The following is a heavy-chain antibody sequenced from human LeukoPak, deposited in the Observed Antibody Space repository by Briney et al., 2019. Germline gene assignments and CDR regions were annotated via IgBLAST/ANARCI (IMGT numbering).Heavy chain of an antibody. CDR3: AKGLESELLYYYYYMDV. J-gene: IGHJ6*03. V-gene: IGHV3-23*01. D-gene: IGHD1-1*01. CDR2: ISGSGGST. Sequence: GGSLRLSCAASGFTFSSYAMSWVHQAPGKGLEWVSAISGSGGSTYYADSVKGRFTISRDNSKNTLYLQMNSLRAEDTAVYYCAKGLESELLYYYYYMDVWGKGTTVTVSS. CDR1: GFTFSSYA.